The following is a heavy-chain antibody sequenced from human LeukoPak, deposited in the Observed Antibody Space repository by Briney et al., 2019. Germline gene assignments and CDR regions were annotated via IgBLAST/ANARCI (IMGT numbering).Heavy chain of an antibody. V-gene: IGHV3-33*01. CDR3: ARIYGDGWYADH. CDR1: GFSFNNYG. J-gene: IGHJ4*02. Sequence: LSGGSLRLSCAASGFSFNNYGMHWVRQAPSKGLEWVAVIWYDGNNNNYADSVKGRFTISRDNSKNTLSLQMNSLRADDTAVYYCARIYGDGWYADHWGQGTLVTVSS. CDR2: IWYDGNNN. D-gene: IGHD6-19*01.